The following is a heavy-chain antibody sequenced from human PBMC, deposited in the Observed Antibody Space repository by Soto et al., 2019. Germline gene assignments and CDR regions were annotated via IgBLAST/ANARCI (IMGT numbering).Heavy chain of an antibody. CDR1: GGSISSYY. CDR2: IYYSGST. D-gene: IGHD5-18*01. J-gene: IGHJ4*02. Sequence: PSETLSLTCTVSGGSISSYYWSWIRQPPGKGLEWIGYIYYSGSTNYNPSLKSRVTISVDTSKNQFSLKLSSVTAADTAVYYCAREVSYDLGTYFDYWGQGTLVTVSS. CDR3: AREVSYDLGTYFDY. V-gene: IGHV4-59*01.